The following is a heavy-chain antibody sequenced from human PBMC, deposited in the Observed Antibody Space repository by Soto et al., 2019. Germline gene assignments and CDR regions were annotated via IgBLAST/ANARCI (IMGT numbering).Heavy chain of an antibody. CDR2: IYRTGST. J-gene: IGHJ4*02. V-gene: IGHV4-4*02. CDR1: GGSFTSNNW. Sequence: SETLSLTCAVSGGSFTSNNWLTWVRQPPGQGLEWIGEIYRTGSTNYNPSLKSRVTISLDKSENQFSLKVTSLTAADTAVYYCASRDPGTSVDYWGQGTLVTVPQ. D-gene: IGHD1-7*01. CDR3: ASRDPGTSVDY.